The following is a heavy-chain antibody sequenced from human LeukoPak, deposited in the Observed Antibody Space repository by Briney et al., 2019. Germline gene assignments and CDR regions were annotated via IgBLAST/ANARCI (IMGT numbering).Heavy chain of an antibody. Sequence: GGSLRLSCAASGSTLSSYAMTWVRQAPGRGLEWVSSVDGGGGGTYYADSVKGRFTISRDNSKDTLYLQMNGLRAEDTAVYFCAKQSAGSAAWYSLHYDFWGQGALVTVSS. D-gene: IGHD6-13*01. J-gene: IGHJ4*02. V-gene: IGHV3-23*01. CDR3: AKQSAGSAAWYSLHYDF. CDR2: VDGGGGGT. CDR1: GSTLSSYA.